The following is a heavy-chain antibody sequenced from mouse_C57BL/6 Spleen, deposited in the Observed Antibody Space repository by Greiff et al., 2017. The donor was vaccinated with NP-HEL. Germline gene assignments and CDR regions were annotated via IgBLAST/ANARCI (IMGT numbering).Heavy chain of an antibody. CDR1: GFTFSDYG. Sequence: EVKVVESGGGLVKPGGSLKLSCAASGFTFSDYGMHWVRQAPEKGLEWVAYISSGSSTIYYADTVKGRFTISRDNAKNTLCLQMTSLRSEDTAMYYCARRDTTRSFDVWGTGTTVTVSS. D-gene: IGHD2-12*01. CDR2: ISSGSSTI. CDR3: ARRDTTRSFDV. J-gene: IGHJ1*03. V-gene: IGHV5-17*01.